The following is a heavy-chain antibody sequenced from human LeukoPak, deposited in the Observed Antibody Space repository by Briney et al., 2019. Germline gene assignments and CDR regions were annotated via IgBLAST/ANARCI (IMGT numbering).Heavy chain of an antibody. Sequence: GGSLRLSCAASGFTFSSYAMHWVRQAPGKGLEWVAVISYDGSNKYYADSVKGRFTISRDNSKNTLYLQMNSLRAEDTAVYYCARDLFGSVRATPDYWGQGTLVTVSS. CDR3: ARDLFGSVRATPDY. CDR2: ISYDGSNK. J-gene: IGHJ4*02. V-gene: IGHV3-30-3*01. D-gene: IGHD1-26*01. CDR1: GFTFSSYA.